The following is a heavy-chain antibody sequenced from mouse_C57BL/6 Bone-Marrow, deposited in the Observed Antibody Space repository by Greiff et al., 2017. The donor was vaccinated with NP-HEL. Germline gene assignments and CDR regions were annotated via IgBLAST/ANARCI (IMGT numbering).Heavy chain of an antibody. J-gene: IGHJ3*01. CDR3: ASPYDYDAWFAY. CDR2: ISDGGSYT. CDR1: GFTFSSYA. Sequence: EVQGVESGGGLVKPGGSLKLSCAASGFTFSSYAMSWVRQPPEKRLEWVATISDGGSYTYYPDNVKGRFTISRDNAKNNLYLQMSHLKSEDTAMYYCASPYDYDAWFAYWGQGTLVTVSA. V-gene: IGHV5-4*01. D-gene: IGHD2-4*01.